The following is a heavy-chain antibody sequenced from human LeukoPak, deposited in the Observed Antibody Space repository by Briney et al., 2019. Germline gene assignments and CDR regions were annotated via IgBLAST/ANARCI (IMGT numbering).Heavy chain of an antibody. V-gene: IGHV1-46*01. D-gene: IGHD4/OR15-4a*01. Sequence: ASVKVSCKASGFTFINYYMHWVRQAPGQGLEWLGIINLSGGSTHYPQKFQDRVTLTRKTSKSTVYMELSSLRSEDTAVYYCARDLDYGEKSEDYWGQGTLVTVSS. J-gene: IGHJ4*02. CDR1: GFTFINYY. CDR2: INLSGGST. CDR3: ARDLDYGEKSEDY.